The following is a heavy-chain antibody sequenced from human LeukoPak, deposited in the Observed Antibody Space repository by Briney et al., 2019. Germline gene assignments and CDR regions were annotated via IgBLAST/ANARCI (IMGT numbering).Heavy chain of an antibody. CDR1: GYTFTSYG. Sequence: ASVKVSCKASGYTFTSYGISWVRQAPGQGLEWMGWISAYNANTKYAQKLQGRVTMTTDTSTSTAYMELRSLRSDDTAVYYCARETVDTAMGDYYYYYMDVWGKGTTVTISS. J-gene: IGHJ6*03. D-gene: IGHD5-18*01. CDR3: ARETVDTAMGDYYYYYMDV. V-gene: IGHV1-18*01. CDR2: ISAYNANT.